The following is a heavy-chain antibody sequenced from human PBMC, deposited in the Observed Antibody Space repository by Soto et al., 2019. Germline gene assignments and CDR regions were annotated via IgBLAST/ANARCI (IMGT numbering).Heavy chain of an antibody. V-gene: IGHV3-30*04. J-gene: IGHJ4*02. CDR2: IAYDGSNK. D-gene: IGHD5-18*01. CDR1: GFPFSNYA. Sequence: QVQLVESGGGVVQPGRSLRLSCAASGFPFSNYAMDWVRQAPGEGLEWVAVIAYDGSNKYYADSVKGRFTISRDNSKNTLYLQMDSLRAEDTAVYYCARAQCLYTYGNSADYWGQGTLVTVSS. CDR3: ARAQCLYTYGNSADY.